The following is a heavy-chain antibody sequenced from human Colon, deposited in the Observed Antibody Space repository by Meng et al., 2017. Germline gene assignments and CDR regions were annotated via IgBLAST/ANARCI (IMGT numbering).Heavy chain of an antibody. CDR3: VREEYDPRDF. D-gene: IGHD3-16*01. V-gene: IGHV3-21*01. J-gene: IGHJ4*02. CDR2: IDYGGIST. CDR1: GFIFNNYR. Sequence: EVQLVESGGGLVEPGGSLRLSCAASGFIFNNYRMNWVRQAQGKGLEWVSVIDYGGISTYYADSVKGRFTISRDNAKNSVSLQMNNLRAEDTAVYYCVREEYDPRDFWGQGTLVTVSS.